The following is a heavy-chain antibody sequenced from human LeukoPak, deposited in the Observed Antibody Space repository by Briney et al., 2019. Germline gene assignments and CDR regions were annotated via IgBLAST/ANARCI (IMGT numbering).Heavy chain of an antibody. CDR3: ARGSFWSGPYWGYCDY. CDR2: ISYDGSNK. J-gene: IGHJ4*02. V-gene: IGHV3-30*03. CDR1: GLTFSSYG. D-gene: IGHD3-3*01. Sequence: PGGSLRHSCAPSGLTFSSYGLYGVHQAPARGLEWVAVISYDGSNKYYADSVKCRFTISRDNSKNTLYLQMNSLRAEDTAVYYCARGSFWSGPYWGYCDYWGQGTLVTVSS.